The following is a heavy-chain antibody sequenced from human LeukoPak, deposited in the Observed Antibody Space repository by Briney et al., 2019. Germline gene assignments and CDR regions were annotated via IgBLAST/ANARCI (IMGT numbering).Heavy chain of an antibody. CDR3: ARGGLAGAMD. CDR1: GGSISSYY. D-gene: IGHD5-18*01. V-gene: IGHV4-59*01. J-gene: IGHJ4*02. Sequence: KSSETLSLTCTVSGGSISSYYWSWIRQPPGKGLEWIGYIYYSGSTNYNPSLKSRVTISVDTSKNQFSLKLSSVTAADTAVYYCARGGLAGAMDWGQGTLVTVSS. CDR2: IYYSGST.